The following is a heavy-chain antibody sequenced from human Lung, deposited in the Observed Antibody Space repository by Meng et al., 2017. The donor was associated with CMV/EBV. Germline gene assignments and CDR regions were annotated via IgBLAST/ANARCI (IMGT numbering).Heavy chain of an antibody. Sequence: GEVKKPGDSVKVSSKASGYTFTSYDINWARQATGQGLEWMGWMNPNSGNTGYAQKFQGRVTMTRNTSISTAYMELSSLRSEDTAVYYCARGYCSGGSCPVFDPWGQGTLVTVSS. V-gene: IGHV1-8*01. J-gene: IGHJ5*02. CDR1: GYTFTSYD. CDR3: ARGYCSGGSCPVFDP. D-gene: IGHD2-15*01. CDR2: MNPNSGNT.